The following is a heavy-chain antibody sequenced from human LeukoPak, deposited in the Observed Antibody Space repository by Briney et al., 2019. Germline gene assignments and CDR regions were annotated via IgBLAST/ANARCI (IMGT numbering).Heavy chain of an antibody. CDR1: GGSFSGYY. CDR2: INHSGST. J-gene: IGHJ6*03. D-gene: IGHD5-18*01. V-gene: IGHV4-34*01. Sequence: PSETLSLTCAVYGGSFSGYYWSWIRQPPGKGLEWIGEINHSGSTNYNPSLKSRVTISVDTSKNQFSLKLSSVAAADTAVYYCARGGYSYGFEDYYYYMDVWGKGTTVTVSS. CDR3: ARGGYSYGFEDYYYYMDV.